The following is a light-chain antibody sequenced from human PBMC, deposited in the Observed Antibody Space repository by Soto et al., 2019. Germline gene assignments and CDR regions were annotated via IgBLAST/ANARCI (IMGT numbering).Light chain of an antibody. J-gene: IGLJ3*02. CDR1: SSNIGSIY. CDR2: SNY. Sequence: QPVLTQSPSASGTPGQRVTISCSGSSSNIGSIYVSWFQQLPGTAPKLLIYSNYQRPSGVPDRFSGSKSGTSASLAISGLRSEDEADYYCATWDDSLSGFWVFGGGTKLTVL. CDR3: ATWDDSLSGFWV. V-gene: IGLV1-47*01.